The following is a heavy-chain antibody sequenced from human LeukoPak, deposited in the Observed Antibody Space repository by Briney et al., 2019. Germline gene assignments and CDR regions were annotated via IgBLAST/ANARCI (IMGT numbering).Heavy chain of an antibody. Sequence: KPSETLSLTCTVSGGSIRSYYWSWIRQPPGKGLEWIGEISHTGTTHSNPSLKSRVTISVDTPKNQFSLRLTSVTAADTAVYYCARNPTSKTMSRDSFDIWGQGTFVTVSS. CDR2: ISHTGTT. D-gene: IGHD3-10*02. V-gene: IGHV4-34*01. CDR1: GGSIRSYY. J-gene: IGHJ3*02. CDR3: ARNPTSKTMSRDSFDI.